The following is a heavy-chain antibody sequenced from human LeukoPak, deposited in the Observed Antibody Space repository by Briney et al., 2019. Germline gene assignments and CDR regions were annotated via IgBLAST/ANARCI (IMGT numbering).Heavy chain of an antibody. CDR2: INSDGSST. CDR3: ARGRSGHYFDY. CDR1: GFTFSNFW. V-gene: IGHV3-74*01. Sequence: GGSLRLSCAASGFTFSNFWMHWVRQAPGKGLVWVPRINSDGSSTSYADSVKGRVTISRDNAKKTLYLQMNSLRAEDTAVYYCARGRSGHYFDYWGQGTLVTVSS. J-gene: IGHJ4*02. D-gene: IGHD5-12*01.